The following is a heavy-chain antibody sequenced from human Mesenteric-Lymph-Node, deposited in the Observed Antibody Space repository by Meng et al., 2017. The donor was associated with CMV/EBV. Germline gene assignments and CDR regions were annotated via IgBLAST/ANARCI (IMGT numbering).Heavy chain of an antibody. V-gene: IGHV3-23*03. CDR2: IYSGGSST. CDR3: AREGAEVVTGGGYFDY. Sequence: GGSLRLSCAASGFTFSSYAMSWVRQAPGKGLEWVSVIYSGGSSTYYADSVKGRFTISRDNSKNTLYLQMNSLRAEDTAVYYCAREGAEVVTGGGYFDYWGQGTLVTVSS. J-gene: IGHJ4*02. CDR1: GFTFSSYA. D-gene: IGHD4-23*01.